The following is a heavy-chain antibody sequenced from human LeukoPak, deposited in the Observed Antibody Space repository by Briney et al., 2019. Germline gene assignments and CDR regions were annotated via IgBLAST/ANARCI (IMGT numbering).Heavy chain of an antibody. Sequence: PGGSLRLSCAASGFTFSSYWMSWVRQAPGKGLEWVANIKQDGSEKYYVDSVKGRFTISRDNAKNSLYLQMNSLRAEDTALYYCAKDLKDSSGSSFDYWGQGTLVTVSS. D-gene: IGHD3-22*01. V-gene: IGHV3-7*03. CDR2: IKQDGSEK. CDR3: AKDLKDSSGSSFDY. J-gene: IGHJ4*02. CDR1: GFTFSSYW.